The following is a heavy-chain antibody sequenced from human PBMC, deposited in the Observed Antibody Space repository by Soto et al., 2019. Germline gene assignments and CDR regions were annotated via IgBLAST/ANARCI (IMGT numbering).Heavy chain of an antibody. V-gene: IGHV3-23*01. J-gene: IGHJ4*02. CDR1: GFTFSSYA. CDR3: AKDGAHIMVRGVPFDY. CDR2: ISGSGGST. D-gene: IGHD3-10*01. Sequence: EVQLLESGGGLVQPGGSLRLSCAASGFTFSSYAMSWVRQAPGKGLEWVSAISGSGGSTYYADSVKGRFTISRDNSKNTLYLQMNSLRAEDTAVYYCAKDGAHIMVRGVPFDYWGQGTLVTVSS.